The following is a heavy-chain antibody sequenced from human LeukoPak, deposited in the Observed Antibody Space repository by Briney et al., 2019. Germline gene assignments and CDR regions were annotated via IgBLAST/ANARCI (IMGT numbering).Heavy chain of an antibody. Sequence: GGSLRLSCAASGFTFSSYNMNWVRQAPGKGLEWVSLIDSGGYTYYADSVEGRFTISRDNSKNTLYLQMSSLRVEDTAVYYCARGGSGWYAFDSWGQGTLVTVSS. CDR1: GFTFSSYN. D-gene: IGHD6-19*01. V-gene: IGHV3-66*01. J-gene: IGHJ4*02. CDR2: IDSGGYT. CDR3: ARGGSGWYAFDS.